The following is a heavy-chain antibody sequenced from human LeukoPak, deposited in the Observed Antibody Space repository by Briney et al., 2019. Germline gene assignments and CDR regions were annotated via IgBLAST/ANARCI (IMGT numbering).Heavy chain of an antibody. CDR2: IKQDGCAK. CDR1: GFTFSNYG. Sequence: GGSLRLSCAASGFTFSNYGMNWVRQAPGKGLEWVANIKQDGCAKQYVDSVKGRFTISRDNAKNSLYLQMNSLRAEDTAVYYCARAGYNYVWGSYREGCYYFDYWGQGTLVTVSS. CDR3: ARAGYNYVWGSYREGCYYFDY. D-gene: IGHD3-16*02. V-gene: IGHV3-7*04. J-gene: IGHJ4*02.